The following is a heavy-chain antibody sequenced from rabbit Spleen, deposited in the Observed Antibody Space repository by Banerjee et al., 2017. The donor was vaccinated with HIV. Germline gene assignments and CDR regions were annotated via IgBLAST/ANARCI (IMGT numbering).Heavy chain of an antibody. V-gene: IGHV1S45*01. CDR2: IYPNSGGR. J-gene: IGHJ4*01. D-gene: IGHD7-1*01. CDR1: AFSFSDRDV. Sequence: LEESGGGLVQPEGSLTLTCKASAFSFSDRDVMCWVRQAPGKGLEWIACIYPNSGGRWYASWVNGRFTISKTSSTTVTLLMTSLTAADTATYFCARVTLGYSNYPAYFKLWGQGTLVTVS. CDR3: ARVTLGYSNYPAYFKL.